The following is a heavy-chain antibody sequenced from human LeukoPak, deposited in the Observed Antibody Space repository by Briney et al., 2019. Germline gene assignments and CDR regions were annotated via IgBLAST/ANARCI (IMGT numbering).Heavy chain of an antibody. J-gene: IGHJ6*03. CDR3: ARHGHCTNGVCYSNYYYYMDV. CDR1: GYSFTSYW. D-gene: IGHD2-8*01. Sequence: GEPLKISCKGSGYSFTSYWIGWVRQMPGKGLEWMGIIYPDDSDTRYSPSFEGQVIISVDKSISTAYLQWGSLKASDTATYYCARHGHCTNGVCYSNYYYYMDVWGKGTTVTVSS. V-gene: IGHV5-51*01. CDR2: IYPDDSDT.